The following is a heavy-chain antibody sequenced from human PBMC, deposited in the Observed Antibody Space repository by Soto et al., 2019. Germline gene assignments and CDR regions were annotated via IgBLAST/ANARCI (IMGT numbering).Heavy chain of an antibody. V-gene: IGHV3-30*18. CDR1: GFHFGTYG. CDR2: ISFDGGNQ. Sequence: QVQLVESGGGVVQPGRSLRLSCAASGFHFGTYGLHWVRQAPGKGLEWVAAISFDGGNQYYADSVKGRFTISRDNSKSTLYLQMNSLGAEDRATYYCAKDSSVTAAGSGGWFDPWGQGALVIVSS. CDR3: AKDSSVTAAGSGGWFDP. D-gene: IGHD6-13*01. J-gene: IGHJ5*02.